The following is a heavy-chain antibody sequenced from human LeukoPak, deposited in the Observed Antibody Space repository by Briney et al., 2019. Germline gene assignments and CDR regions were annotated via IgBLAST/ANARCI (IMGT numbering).Heavy chain of an antibody. CDR2: INPNSGGT. CDR3: ARGRRIAAAGAVKFDP. J-gene: IGHJ5*02. D-gene: IGHD6-13*01. V-gene: IGHV1-2*02. CDR1: GYTFSGYY. Sequence: ASVKVSCKASGYTFSGYYMHWVRQAPGQGLEWMGWINPNSGGTNYAQKFQGRVTMTRDTSISTAYMELSRLRSDDTAVYYCARGRRIAAAGAVKFDPWGQGTLVTVSS.